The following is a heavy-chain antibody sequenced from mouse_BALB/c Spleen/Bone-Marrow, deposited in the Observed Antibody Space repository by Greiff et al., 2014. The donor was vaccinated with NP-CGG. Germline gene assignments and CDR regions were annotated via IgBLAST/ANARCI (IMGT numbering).Heavy chain of an antibody. J-gene: IGHJ1*01. Sequence: QVQLQQSGADLARPGASVKLSCKASGYTFTSYWMQWVKQRPGQGLEWIGAIYPGDGDTRYTQKFKGKATLTADKSSSTAYMQLSSLASEDTADYYCARYYYGRRYESSDVWGAGTTLTVSA. CDR2: IYPGDGDT. CDR3: ARYYYGRRYESSDV. CDR1: GYTFTSYW. V-gene: IGHV1-87*01. D-gene: IGHD1-1*01.